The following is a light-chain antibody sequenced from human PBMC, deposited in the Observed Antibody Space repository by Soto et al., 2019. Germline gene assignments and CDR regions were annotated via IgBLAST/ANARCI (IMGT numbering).Light chain of an antibody. CDR1: QSASSRF. CDR3: QQYGTSPWT. CDR2: GAS. J-gene: IGKJ1*01. V-gene: IGKV3-20*01. Sequence: EIVLTQSPGTLSLSPGERATLSCRASQSASSRFFAWYQQKSGQPPRLLIYGASTRATGIPDRFSGSGSGTDFTLTISRLEPEDFAMYYCQQYGTSPWTFGQGTKVEIK.